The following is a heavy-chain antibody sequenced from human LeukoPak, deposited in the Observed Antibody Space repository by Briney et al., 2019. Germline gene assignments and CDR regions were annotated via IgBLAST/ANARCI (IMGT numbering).Heavy chain of an antibody. CDR2: FHHGGRP. CDR3: ARGLPTDKIDY. D-gene: IGHD4-17*01. V-gene: IGHV4-30-4*01. J-gene: IGHJ4*02. CDR1: GGSINNGDYI. Sequence: PSQTLSLTCAVSGGSINNGDYIWTWIRQPPGKGLEWIGRFHHGGRPSYNPSLQRRVTISADTSKNQFSLNLRSVTDADTAVYYCARGLPTDKIDYWGQGTLVTVSS.